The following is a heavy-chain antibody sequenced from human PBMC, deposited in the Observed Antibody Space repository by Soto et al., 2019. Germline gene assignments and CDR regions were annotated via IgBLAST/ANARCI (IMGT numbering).Heavy chain of an antibody. Sequence: QVQLQESGPGLVKPSQTLSLTCTVSGGSITSDYSCWSWIRQPPGEGLEWIGHIFDSGTTYTNPSLRSQVALSLDTSKNHFSLTLRSVTAADTAVYYCARGPSGDKVHYWGQGALVTVSS. D-gene: IGHD3-10*01. V-gene: IGHV4-30-4*01. CDR2: IFDSGTT. CDR3: ARGPSGDKVHY. CDR1: GGSITSDYSC. J-gene: IGHJ4*02.